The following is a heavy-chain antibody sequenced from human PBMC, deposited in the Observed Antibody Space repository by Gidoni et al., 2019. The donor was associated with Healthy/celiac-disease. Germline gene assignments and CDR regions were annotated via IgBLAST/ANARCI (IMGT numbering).Heavy chain of an antibody. CDR2: IKSKTDGGTT. CDR3: SRVEVVATIYLDY. CDR1: GFTFSHAW. V-gene: IGHV3-15*01. J-gene: IGHJ4*02. D-gene: IGHD5-12*01. Sequence: EVQLVESGGGLVKPGGSLRLSCAASGFTFSHAWMSWVRQAPAKGLEWVGRIKSKTDGGTTDYAAPVKGRFTISRDDSKKTLYLQMNSLKTEDTAVYYCSRVEVVATIYLDYWGQGTLVTVSS.